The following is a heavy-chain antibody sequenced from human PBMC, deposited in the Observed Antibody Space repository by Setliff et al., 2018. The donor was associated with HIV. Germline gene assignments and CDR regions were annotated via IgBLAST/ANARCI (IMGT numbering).Heavy chain of an antibody. Sequence: SETLSLTCTVSGDSITSGNFFWSWIRQSPGKGLEWIGYIYFSGSATHNPTLKRPVSISVDTSKNQFYLTITSVTAADTAVYYCARGRVFCDGDSCYHFDYWGRGILVTVSS. D-gene: IGHD2-21*02. CDR1: GDSITSGNFF. V-gene: IGHV4-31*01. CDR2: IYFSGSA. CDR3: ARGRVFCDGDSCYHFDY. J-gene: IGHJ4*02.